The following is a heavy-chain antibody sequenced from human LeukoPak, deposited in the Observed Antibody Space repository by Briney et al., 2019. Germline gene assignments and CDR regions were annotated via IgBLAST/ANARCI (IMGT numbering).Heavy chain of an antibody. V-gene: IGHV3-48*03. Sequence: GGSLRLSCAASGFTFSSYEMNWVRQAPGKGLVWVSYISSGGSTIYYADSVKGRFTISRDNAKNSLYLQMNSLRAEDTAVYYCARENSGGYYPHYHYYGMDVWGQGTTVTVSS. D-gene: IGHD3-22*01. CDR1: GFTFSSYE. CDR3: ARENSGGYYPHYHYYGMDV. CDR2: ISSGGSTI. J-gene: IGHJ6*02.